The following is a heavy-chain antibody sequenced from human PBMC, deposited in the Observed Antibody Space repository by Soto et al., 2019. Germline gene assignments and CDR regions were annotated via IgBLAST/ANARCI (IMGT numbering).Heavy chain of an antibody. D-gene: IGHD6-13*01. V-gene: IGHV3-30*03. CDR1: GFTFNNFA. CDR3: ARDLSTGAADYYFDY. CDR2: ISHDGGDK. Sequence: GGSLRLSCAASGFTFNNFAMHWVRQAPGKGLEWVAVISHDGGDKYYADSVKGRFTISRDNSKNTLYLQMNGLRAEDTAVYYCARDLSTGAADYYFDYWNQGALVTVSS. J-gene: IGHJ4*02.